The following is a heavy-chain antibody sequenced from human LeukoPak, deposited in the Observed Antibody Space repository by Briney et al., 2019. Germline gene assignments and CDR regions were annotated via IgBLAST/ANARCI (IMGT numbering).Heavy chain of an antibody. CDR1: GLPFSDAW. CDR3: SWIRGALGYYYMDV. CDR2: IKSKGSGGTT. D-gene: IGHD3-10*01. Sequence: DPGGSLRLSCTVSGLPFSDAWMSWVRQAPGKGLEWVGRIKSKGSGGTTDYGAPVKDRFTISRDDLENTIYLQMSSLKTEDTAVYYCSWIRGALGYYYMDVWGKGTPVTISS. V-gene: IGHV3-15*01. J-gene: IGHJ6*03.